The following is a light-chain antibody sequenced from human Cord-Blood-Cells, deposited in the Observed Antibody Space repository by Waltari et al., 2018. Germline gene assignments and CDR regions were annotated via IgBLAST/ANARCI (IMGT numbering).Light chain of an antibody. CDR1: TLGDKY. J-gene: IGLJ3*02. Sequence: SYELTQPPSVSVSPGQTASITCSGDTLGDKYACWYQQKPGQSPVLVIYQDSKRPSGIPGRFSGSNSGNTATLTISGTQAMDEADYYCQAWDSSTWVFGGGTKLTVL. CDR2: QDS. V-gene: IGLV3-1*01. CDR3: QAWDSSTWV.